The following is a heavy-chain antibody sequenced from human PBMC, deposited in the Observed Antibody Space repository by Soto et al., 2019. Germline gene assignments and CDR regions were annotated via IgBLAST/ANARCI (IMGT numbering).Heavy chain of an antibody. CDR3: ARGWVAARPHYYYGMDV. CDR1: GYTFTSYD. D-gene: IGHD6-6*01. CDR2: MNPNSGNT. Sequence: QVQLVQSGAEVKKPGASVKVSCKASGYTFTSYDINWVRQATGQGLEWMGWMNPNSGNTGYAQKFQGRVTMTRNTPISTAYMELSSLRSEDTAVYYCARGWVAARPHYYYGMDVWGQGTTVTVSS. J-gene: IGHJ6*02. V-gene: IGHV1-8*01.